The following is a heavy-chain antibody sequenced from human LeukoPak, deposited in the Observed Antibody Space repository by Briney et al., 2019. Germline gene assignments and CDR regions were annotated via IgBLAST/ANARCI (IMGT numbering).Heavy chain of an antibody. D-gene: IGHD3-3*01. J-gene: IGHJ6*04. V-gene: IGHV3-74*01. CDR3: ASLPESGYPAV. CDR2: INTDGSST. CDR1: GFTFSSYW. Sequence: SGGSLRLSCAASGFTFSSYWMHWVRQAPGEGLVWVSRINTDGSSTSYADSVKGRFTISRDNAKNTLYLQMNSLRAEDTAVYYCASLPESGYPAVWGKGTTVTVSS.